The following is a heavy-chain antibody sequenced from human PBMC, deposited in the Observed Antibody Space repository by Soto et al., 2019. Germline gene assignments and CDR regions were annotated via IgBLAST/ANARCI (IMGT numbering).Heavy chain of an antibody. D-gene: IGHD6-19*01. CDR2: ISGSGGST. V-gene: IGHV3-23*01. CDR3: ARRHSSGWYPFDY. CDR1: GFTFSSYA. Sequence: EVQLLESGGGLVQPGGSLRLSCAASGFTFSSYAMSWVRQAPGKGLEWVSAISGSGGSTYYADSVKGRFTISRDNHKNTLYLKMNSLRAEDTDVYYCARRHSSGWYPFDYWGQGTLVTVSS. J-gene: IGHJ4*02.